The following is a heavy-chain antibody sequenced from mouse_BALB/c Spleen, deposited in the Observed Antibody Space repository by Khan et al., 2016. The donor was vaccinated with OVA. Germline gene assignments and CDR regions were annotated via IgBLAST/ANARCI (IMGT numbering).Heavy chain of an antibody. J-gene: IGHJ4*01. D-gene: IGHD2-14*01. CDR2: IWGGGGT. V-gene: IGHV2-6-4*01. CDR3: ARAYCRYDGYYGMDY. CDR1: GFSLSRYD. Sequence: QVQLKESGPGLVAPSQSLSITCTVSGFSLSRYDIHWVRQPPGKGLEWLGMIWGGGGTDYNSTLKSRLSISKDNSKSQVFLKMNSLQTDDTAMYYCARAYCRYDGYYGMDYWGQGTSVTVSS.